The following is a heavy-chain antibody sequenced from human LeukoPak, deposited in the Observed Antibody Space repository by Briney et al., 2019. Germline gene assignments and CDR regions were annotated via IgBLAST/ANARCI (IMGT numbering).Heavy chain of an antibody. Sequence: SETLSLTCTVSGGSISSSSYYWGWIRQPPGKGLEWIGSIYYSGSTYYNPSLKSRVTISVDTSKNQFSLKLSSVTAADTAVYYCAREYYYDSSGVDAFDIWGQGTMVTVSS. V-gene: IGHV4-39*07. J-gene: IGHJ3*02. CDR3: AREYYYDSSGVDAFDI. D-gene: IGHD3-22*01. CDR1: GGSISSSSYY. CDR2: IYYSGST.